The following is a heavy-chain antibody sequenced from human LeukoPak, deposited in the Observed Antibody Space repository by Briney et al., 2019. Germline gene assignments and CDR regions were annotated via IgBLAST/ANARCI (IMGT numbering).Heavy chain of an antibody. CDR2: ISWNIGSI. D-gene: IGHD3-22*01. J-gene: IGHJ4*02. CDR1: GFTFDDYA. CDR3: AKDFYDSSGYYRSGHMTSPDY. Sequence: PGGSLRLSCAASGFTFDDYAMHWVRQAPGKGLEWVSGISWNIGSIVYADSVKGRFTISRDNAKKSLYLQMNSLRAEDTALYYCAKDFYDSSGYYRSGHMTSPDYWGQGTLVTVSS. V-gene: IGHV3-9*01.